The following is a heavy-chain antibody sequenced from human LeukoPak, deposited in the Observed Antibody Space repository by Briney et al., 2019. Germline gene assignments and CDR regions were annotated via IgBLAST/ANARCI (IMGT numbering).Heavy chain of an antibody. V-gene: IGHV4-59*01. CDR3: ARDQEYSGSYYRYFDH. CDR2: IYSRGLTRGST. CDR1: GGSLSSYY. J-gene: IGHJ4*02. Sequence: PSETLSLTCTVSGGSLSSYYWSWIRQPPGKGLEWIGYIYSRGLTRGSTNYNPSLRSRVTISVDTSKNQFSLKLSSVTAADTAVYYCARDQEYSGSYYRYFDHWGQGALVTVSS. D-gene: IGHD1-26*01.